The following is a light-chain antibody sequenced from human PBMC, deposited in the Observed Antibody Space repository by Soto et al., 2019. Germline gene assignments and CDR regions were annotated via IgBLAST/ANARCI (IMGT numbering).Light chain of an antibody. CDR3: AAWHDNLESVL. CDR2: SNT. Sequence: QSVLTQPPSVSETPGQRVVLSCSGSSSNIGSNTVNWYQQFPGTAPKALIYSNTLRPSGVPDRFSGSKSGTSASLAISGLQSEDEAEYYCAAWHDNLESVLFGGGTKVTVL. CDR1: SSNIGSNT. J-gene: IGLJ2*01. V-gene: IGLV1-44*01.